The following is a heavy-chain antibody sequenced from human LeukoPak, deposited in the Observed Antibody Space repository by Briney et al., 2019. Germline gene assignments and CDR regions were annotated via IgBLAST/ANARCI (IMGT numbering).Heavy chain of an antibody. CDR1: GFTFNSYA. CDR3: ARRGYHDYSGFDY. D-gene: IGHD1-26*01. V-gene: IGHV3-21*01. Sequence: KPGGSLRLSCAASGFTFNSYAMNWVRQAPGKGLEWVSSISGSSSDIYYADSVKGRFSISRDNAKNSLYLQMKSLRAEDTAVYYCARRGYHDYSGFDYWGQGTLVTVSS. J-gene: IGHJ4*02. CDR2: ISGSSSDI.